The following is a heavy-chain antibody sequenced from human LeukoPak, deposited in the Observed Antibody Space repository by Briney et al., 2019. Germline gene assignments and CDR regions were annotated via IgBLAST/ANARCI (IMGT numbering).Heavy chain of an antibody. V-gene: IGHV3-74*01. CDR2: TSSDGSST. CDR3: ARDSDAGFDY. Sequence: GGSLRLSCAASGFTFSRFWMHWVRQAPGKGLVWVARTSSDGSSTVYADSVKGRFTISRDNAKKALYLQMNSLRAEDTAIYYCARDSDAGFDYWGQGTLVTVSS. CDR1: GFTFSRFW. J-gene: IGHJ4*02.